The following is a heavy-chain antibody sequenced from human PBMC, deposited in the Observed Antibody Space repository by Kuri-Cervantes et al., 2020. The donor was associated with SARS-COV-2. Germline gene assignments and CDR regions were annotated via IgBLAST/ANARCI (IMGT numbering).Heavy chain of an antibody. CDR3: ARLVYGDYVGS. V-gene: IGHV4-61*01. CDR1: GGSVSSESYY. J-gene: IGHJ4*02. Sequence: ESLKISCTVPGGSVSSESYYWSWIRQPPGKGLEWIGYIYYSGSTNYNPSLKSRVTISVDTSKNQFSLKLSSVTAADTAVYYCARLVYGDYVGSWSQGTLVTVSS. D-gene: IGHD2-8*01. CDR2: IYYSGST.